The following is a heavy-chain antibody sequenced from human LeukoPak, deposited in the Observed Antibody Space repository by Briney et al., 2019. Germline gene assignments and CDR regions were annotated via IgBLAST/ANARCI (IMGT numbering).Heavy chain of an antibody. J-gene: IGHJ1*01. D-gene: IGHD3-22*01. Sequence: PGGSLRLSCAASGFTFSSYAMHWVRQAPDKGLEWVAVISYDGSNKYYADSVKGRFTISRDNSKNTLYLQMNSLRAEDTAVYYCARDYYDSSGYLEYFQHWGQGTLVTVSS. CDR3: ARDYYDSSGYLEYFQH. V-gene: IGHV3-30-3*01. CDR1: GFTFSSYA. CDR2: ISYDGSNK.